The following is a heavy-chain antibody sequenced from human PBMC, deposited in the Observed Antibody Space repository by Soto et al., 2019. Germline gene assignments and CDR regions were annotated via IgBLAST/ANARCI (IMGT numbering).Heavy chain of an antibody. Sequence: EVQLVQYGGGWVQPGRSLRLSCGASGFTFDDYGMHWVRQAPGKGLEWVSSISWNSGRIGYADSVKGRFTISRDNVKNSLYLRMNSLRAEDTALYYCARSGEFSASDYFGFWGQGTLVTVSS. CDR2: ISWNSGRI. D-gene: IGHD3-10*01. CDR3: ARSGEFSASDYFGF. J-gene: IGHJ4*02. CDR1: GFTFDDYG. V-gene: IGHV3-9*01.